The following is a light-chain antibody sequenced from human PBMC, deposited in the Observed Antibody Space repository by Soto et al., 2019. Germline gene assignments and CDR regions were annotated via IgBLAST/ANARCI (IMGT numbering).Light chain of an antibody. CDR2: VKSDGSH. Sequence: QPVLTQSPSASASLGASVKLSCTLSSGHGNYVIAWHQQQPEKGARYLMKVKSDGSHNKGDGIPDRFSGSSSGAERYLVISSLQSEDEADYYCQTWDTGIVVFGGGTKLTVL. V-gene: IGLV4-69*01. CDR1: SGHGNYV. CDR3: QTWDTGIVV. J-gene: IGLJ2*01.